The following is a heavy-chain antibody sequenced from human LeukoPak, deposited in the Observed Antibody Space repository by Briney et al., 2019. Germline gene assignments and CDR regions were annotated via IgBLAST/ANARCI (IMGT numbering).Heavy chain of an antibody. CDR3: ARDYDILTGYYFWFDY. V-gene: IGHV1-18*04. D-gene: IGHD3-9*01. J-gene: IGHJ4*02. CDR1: GHTFTSYG. CDR2: ISAYNGNT. Sequence: ASAKVSCKASGHTFTSYGISWVRQAPGQGLEWMGWISAYNGNTNYAQKLQGRVTMTTDTSTSTAYMELRSLRSDDTAVYYCARDYDILTGYYFWFDYWGQGTLVTVSS.